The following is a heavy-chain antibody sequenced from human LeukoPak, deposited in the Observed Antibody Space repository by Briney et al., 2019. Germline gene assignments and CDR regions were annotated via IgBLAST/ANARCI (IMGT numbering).Heavy chain of an antibody. Sequence: ASVKVSCKASGYTFTSYGISWVRQAPGQGLEWMGWISAYNGNTNYAQKLQGRVTMTTDTSTSTAYMELGSLRSDDTAVYYCARVEDIVVVPAAMPHENWFDPWGQGTLVTVSS. CDR1: GYTFTSYG. CDR2: ISAYNGNT. D-gene: IGHD2-2*01. CDR3: ARVEDIVVVPAAMPHENWFDP. J-gene: IGHJ5*02. V-gene: IGHV1-18*04.